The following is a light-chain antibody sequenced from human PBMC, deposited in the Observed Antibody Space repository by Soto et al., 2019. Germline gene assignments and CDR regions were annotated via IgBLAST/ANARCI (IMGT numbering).Light chain of an antibody. Sequence: QSVLPQSASVSGSPGQSITISCTGTSSDVGTYNYVSWYQQHPGRAPKLLIYDVSNRPSGVSNRFSGSKSGNTASLTISGLQAEDEADYYCSSFTSTYTYVFGTGTKVTVL. J-gene: IGLJ1*01. CDR2: DVS. CDR1: SSDVGTYNY. CDR3: SSFTSTYTYV. V-gene: IGLV2-14*03.